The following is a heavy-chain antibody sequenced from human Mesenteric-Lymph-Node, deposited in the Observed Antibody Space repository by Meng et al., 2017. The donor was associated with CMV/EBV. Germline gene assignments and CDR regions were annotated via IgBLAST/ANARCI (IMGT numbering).Heavy chain of an antibody. CDR3: ARLTDFRSGHLDYCDY. V-gene: IGHV2-5*02. CDR2: IYWDETK. J-gene: IGHJ4*02. D-gene: IGHD3-3*01. CDR1: GCSLSTNAVA. Sequence: SGPTLVKPTQTLTLTCTCSGCSLSTNAVAVGWLRQPPGKALEWLAVIYWDETKRYRPSLKSRLTITKDTSKNQVVLTMTNMDPVDTATYYCARLTDFRSGHLDYCDYWGQGTLVTVSS.